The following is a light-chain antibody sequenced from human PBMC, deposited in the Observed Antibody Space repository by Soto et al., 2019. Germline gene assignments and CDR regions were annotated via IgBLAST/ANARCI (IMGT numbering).Light chain of an antibody. J-gene: IGKJ1*01. CDR2: AAS. Sequence: AIQMAQSPSSLSASVGDRVTITCRASQDIRNDLGWYQQKPGKAPKLLIYAASSLQSGVPSRFSGSGSGTEFILNISSLQPEDFATYSCLQDYNYPWTFGQGTKVEIK. V-gene: IGKV1-6*01. CDR3: LQDYNYPWT. CDR1: QDIRND.